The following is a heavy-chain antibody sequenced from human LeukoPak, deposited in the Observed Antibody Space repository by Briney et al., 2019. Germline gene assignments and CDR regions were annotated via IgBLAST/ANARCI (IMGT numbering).Heavy chain of an antibody. V-gene: IGHV3-30*02. J-gene: IGHJ4*02. Sequence: GGSLRLSCAASGFTFNRYWMSWVRQAPGKGLQWVAFIRYDGSNKYYADSVKGRFTISRDNSKNTLYLQMNRLRAEDTAVYYCAKDPRQWLAQYYIDYWGQGTLVTVSS. CDR2: IRYDGSNK. CDR1: GFTFNRYW. CDR3: AKDPRQWLAQYYIDY. D-gene: IGHD6-19*01.